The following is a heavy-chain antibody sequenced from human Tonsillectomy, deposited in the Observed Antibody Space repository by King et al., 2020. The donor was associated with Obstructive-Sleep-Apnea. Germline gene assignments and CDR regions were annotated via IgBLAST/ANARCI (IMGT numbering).Heavy chain of an antibody. CDR1: GFTFSNAW. V-gene: IGHV3-15*01. CDR3: TTGTRPFTTGAFAI. J-gene: IGHJ3*02. D-gene: IGHD3-22*01. Sequence: VQLVESGGGLVKPGGSLRLSCAASGFTFSNAWMSWVRQAPGKGLEWVGRIKSKTDGGTTDYAAPVKGRFTISRDDSKNTLYLQMNSLKTEDTAVYYCTTGTRPFTTGAFAIWGQGTMVTVSS. CDR2: IKSKTDGGTT.